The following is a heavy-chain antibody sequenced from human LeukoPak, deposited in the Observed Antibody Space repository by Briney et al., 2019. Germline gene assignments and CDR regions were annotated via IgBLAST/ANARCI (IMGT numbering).Heavy chain of an antibody. CDR1: GGSFSGYY. Sequence: PSETLSLTCAVYGGSFSGYYWSWIRQPPGKGLEWIGEINHSGSTNYNPSLRSRVTISVDTSKNQFSLKLSSVTAADTAVYYCARGGYFDYWGQGTLVTVSS. CDR2: INHSGST. J-gene: IGHJ4*02. CDR3: ARGGYFDY. V-gene: IGHV4-34*01.